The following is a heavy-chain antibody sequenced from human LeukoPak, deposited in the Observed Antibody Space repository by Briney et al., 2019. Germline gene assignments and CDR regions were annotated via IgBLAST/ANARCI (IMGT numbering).Heavy chain of an antibody. CDR2: IYSGGST. CDR1: GFTVSSNY. V-gene: IGHV3-66*01. D-gene: IGHD6-19*01. Sequence: PGGSLRLSCAASGFTVSSNYMGWVRQAPGKGLEWVSVIYSGGSTYCADSVKGRFTISRDNSKNTLYLQMNSLRAEDTAVYYCARAVAGLIDYWGQGTLVTVSS. CDR3: ARAVAGLIDY. J-gene: IGHJ4*02.